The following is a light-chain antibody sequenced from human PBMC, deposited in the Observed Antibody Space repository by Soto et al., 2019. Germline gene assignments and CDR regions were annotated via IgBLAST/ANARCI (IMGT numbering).Light chain of an antibody. Sequence: EIVMTQSPAALSLSPGERATLSCRASQSVSSNFAWYQQQPGQAPRLLIYGASTSATGSLARFSGSGSATEFTLLTSSLQSEDFAVDYCQQYNNWPPWTFGQGTKVEIK. CDR3: QQYNNWPPWT. J-gene: IGKJ1*01. CDR1: QSVSSN. V-gene: IGKV3-15*01. CDR2: GAS.